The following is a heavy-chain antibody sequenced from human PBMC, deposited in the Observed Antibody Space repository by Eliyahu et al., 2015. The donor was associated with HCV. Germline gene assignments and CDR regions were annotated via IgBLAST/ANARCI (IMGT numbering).Heavy chain of an antibody. D-gene: IGHD6-6*01. Sequence: QVQLVESGGGVVQPGTSLRLSCAASGFIFSYYGMPWVRQAPGKGLEWVAFIWYDGSNKIHADSVKGRFTISRDNSKNTLYLQMNSLRAEDTAVYYCARKGGIEPRQDWFDPWGQGTLVTVSS. J-gene: IGHJ5*02. CDR2: IWYDGSNK. CDR3: ARKGGIEPRQDWFDP. CDR1: GFIFSYYG. V-gene: IGHV3-33*01.